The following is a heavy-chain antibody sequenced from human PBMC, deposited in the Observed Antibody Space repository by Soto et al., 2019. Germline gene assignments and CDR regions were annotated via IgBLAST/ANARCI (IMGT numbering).Heavy chain of an antibody. J-gene: IGHJ6*02. Sequence: SETLSLTCTVSGGFISSYYWSWIRQPPGKGLEWIGYIYYSGSTNYNPSLKSRVTISVDTSKNQFSLKLSSVTAADTAVYYCARALAAAGTAFYYYYGMDVWGQGTTVTVSS. CDR2: IYYSGST. V-gene: IGHV4-59*01. CDR1: GGFISSYY. D-gene: IGHD6-13*01. CDR3: ARALAAAGTAFYYYYGMDV.